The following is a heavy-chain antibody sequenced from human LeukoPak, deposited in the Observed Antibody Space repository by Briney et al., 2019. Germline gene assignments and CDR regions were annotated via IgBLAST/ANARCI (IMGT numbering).Heavy chain of an antibody. D-gene: IGHD5-12*01. V-gene: IGHV3-23*01. CDR3: AKDGAWLRFDD. CDR1: GFPFSSHG. CDR2: ISPVGRT. Sequence: GGSLRLSCAGSGFPFSSHGMNWVRQAPAKGLEWVSGISPVGRTYYADSVKGRFTISRDDSKNRLYLQMKNLRAEDTAVYYCAKDGAWLRFDDWGQGILVSVSS. J-gene: IGHJ4*02.